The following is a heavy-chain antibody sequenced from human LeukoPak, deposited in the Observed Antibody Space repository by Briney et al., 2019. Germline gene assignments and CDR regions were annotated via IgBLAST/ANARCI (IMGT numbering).Heavy chain of an antibody. Sequence: AETLSLTCTVSGGSISNYDWSWIRQPAGKGLEWIGRIYTSGTTHYNPSLKRRVTMSVDTSKNQFSLNLSSVTAADTAVYYCARFSSIAAAFDYWGLGTLVTVSS. J-gene: IGHJ4*02. V-gene: IGHV4-4*07. CDR3: ARFSSIAAAFDY. D-gene: IGHD6-13*01. CDR2: IYTSGTT. CDR1: GGSISNYD.